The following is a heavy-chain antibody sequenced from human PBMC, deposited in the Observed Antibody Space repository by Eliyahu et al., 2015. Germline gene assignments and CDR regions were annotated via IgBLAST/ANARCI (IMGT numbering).Heavy chain of an antibody. CDR3: AKDASADILTGYYTSWVTPDAFDI. V-gene: IGHV3-23*01. D-gene: IGHD3-9*01. CDR1: GFTFSSYX. CDR2: ISGSGGST. J-gene: IGHJ3*02. Sequence: EVQLLESGGGLVQPGGSLRLSCAASGFTFSSYXXSWVRQAPGKGLEWVSAISGSGGSTYYADSVKGRFTISRDNSKNTLYLQMNSLRAEDTAVYYCAKDASADILTGYYTSWVTPDAFDIWGQGTMVTVSS.